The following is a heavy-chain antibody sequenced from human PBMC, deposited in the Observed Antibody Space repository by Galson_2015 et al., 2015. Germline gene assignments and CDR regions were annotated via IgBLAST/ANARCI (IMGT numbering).Heavy chain of an antibody. Sequence: SVKVSCKASGGTFSSYAISWVRQAPGQGLEWMGGIIPIFGTANYAQKFQGRVTITADESTSTAYMELSSLRSEDTAVYYCARSGYCSGGSCYLTQPFDPWGQGTLVTVSP. D-gene: IGHD2-15*01. CDR2: IIPIFGTA. CDR1: GGTFSSYA. V-gene: IGHV1-69*13. J-gene: IGHJ5*02. CDR3: ARSGYCSGGSCYLTQPFDP.